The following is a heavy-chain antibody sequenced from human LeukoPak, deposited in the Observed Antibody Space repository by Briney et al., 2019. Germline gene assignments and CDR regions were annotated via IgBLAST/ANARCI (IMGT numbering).Heavy chain of an antibody. CDR3: AKDVAGYSSSWYYGY. J-gene: IGHJ4*02. Sequence: GGSLRLSCAASGFTFSSYAMSWVRQAPGKGLEWVSAISGSGGSTYYADSVKGRFTISRDNSKNTLYLQMNSLRAEDTAVYYCAKDVAGYSSSWYYGYWGQGTLVTVSS. V-gene: IGHV3-23*01. CDR1: GFTFSSYA. D-gene: IGHD6-13*01. CDR2: ISGSGGST.